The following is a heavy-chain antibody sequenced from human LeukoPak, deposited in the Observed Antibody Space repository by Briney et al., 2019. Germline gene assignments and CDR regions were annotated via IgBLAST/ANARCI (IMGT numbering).Heavy chain of an antibody. Sequence: PGGSLRLSCAASGFTFSNYWMGWVRQAPGKELEYVANIKSDGSETYYVDSVKGRFTISRDNARNSLYLQVNSLRAEDTAVYYCARDVWGRLDYWGQGTLVPVSS. J-gene: IGHJ4*02. CDR3: ARDVWGRLDY. D-gene: IGHD2-8*01. V-gene: IGHV3-7*01. CDR1: GFTFSNYW. CDR2: IKSDGSET.